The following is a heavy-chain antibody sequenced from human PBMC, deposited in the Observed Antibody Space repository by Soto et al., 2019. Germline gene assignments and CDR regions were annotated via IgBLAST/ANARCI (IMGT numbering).Heavy chain of an antibody. J-gene: IGHJ4*02. D-gene: IGHD3-22*01. Sequence: GGSLRLSCAASGFTFSNAWMNWVRQAPGKGLEWVGRIKSKTDGGTTDYAAPVKGRFTISRDDSKNTLYLQMNSLKTEDTAVYYCTTDIYYYDSSGYYELFDYWGQGTLVTVSS. CDR2: IKSKTDGGTT. CDR3: TTDIYYYDSSGYYELFDY. CDR1: GFTFSNAW. V-gene: IGHV3-15*07.